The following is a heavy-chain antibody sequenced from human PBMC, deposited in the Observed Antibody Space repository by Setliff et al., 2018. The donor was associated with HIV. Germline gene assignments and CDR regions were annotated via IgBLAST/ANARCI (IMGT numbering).Heavy chain of an antibody. J-gene: IGHJ3*01. Sequence: ASVKVSCKASGYTFNRYGISWVQQAPGQGLEWMGWISGYNGNTKYVQNLQGRVTMSTDTSTSTVYMELRSLRSDDTAVYYRARVPYRSAWFSGGHDAFDVWGQGTMVTVSS. CDR1: GYTFNRYG. CDR2: ISGYNGNT. D-gene: IGHD6-19*01. CDR3: ARVPYRSAWFSGGHDAFDV. V-gene: IGHV1-18*01.